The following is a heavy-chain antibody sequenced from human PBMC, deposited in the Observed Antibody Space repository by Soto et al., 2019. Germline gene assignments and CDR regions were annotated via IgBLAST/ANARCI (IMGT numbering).Heavy chain of an antibody. Sequence: QVQLQESGPGLVKPSQTLSLTCTVSGGSISSGGYYWSWIRQHPAKGLEWIGYIYDSGNTYYNPSLTSRVTISVDTSKNQFSLNLSSVTAADTAVYYCARGYSAPGWFDPWGQGTLVTVSS. D-gene: IGHD5-12*01. J-gene: IGHJ5*02. CDR2: IYDSGNT. CDR1: GGSISSGGYY. V-gene: IGHV4-31*03. CDR3: ARGYSAPGWFDP.